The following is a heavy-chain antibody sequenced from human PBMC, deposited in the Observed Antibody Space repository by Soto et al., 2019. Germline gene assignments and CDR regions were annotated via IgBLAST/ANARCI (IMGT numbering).Heavy chain of an antibody. CDR1: GGSISSSY. CDR2: IYYSGST. D-gene: IGHD4-17*01. J-gene: IGHJ4*02. CDR3: ASSSWAVNTIDY. V-gene: IGHV4-31*03. Sequence: QVQLQESGPGLVKPSPTLSLTCTVSGGSISSSYWSWIRQHPGKGLEWIGYIYYSGSTYYIPSLTSRVTISVDTSKNQFSLKLSSVTAADTAVYYCASSSWAVNTIDYWGQGTLVTVSS.